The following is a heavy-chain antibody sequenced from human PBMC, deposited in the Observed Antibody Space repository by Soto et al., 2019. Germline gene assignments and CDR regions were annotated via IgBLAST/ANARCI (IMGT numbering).Heavy chain of an antibody. CDR1: GFIFSTYS. V-gene: IGHV3-30*03. Sequence: GVSLRLSCAASGFIFSTYSIHTVRQAPGKGLEWVALTTFDGINKYNADSVKGRFTISRDASKKTVYLQMNSLTTEDTAVYFCARETDGMDVWGQGTTVTVSS. CDR2: TTFDGINK. CDR3: ARETDGMDV. J-gene: IGHJ6*02.